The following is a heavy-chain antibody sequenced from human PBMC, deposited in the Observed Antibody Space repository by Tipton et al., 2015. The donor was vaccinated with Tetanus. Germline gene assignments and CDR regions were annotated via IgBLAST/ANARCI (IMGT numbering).Heavy chain of an antibody. CDR2: ISWNSGSI. CDR1: GFTFDDYA. D-gene: IGHD3-3*01. CDR3: ATGDFWSGFYALFDY. Sequence: RSLRLSCAASGFTFDDYAMHWVRQAPGKGLEWVSGISWNSGSIGYADSVKGRFTVSRDNARNSLYLQMNSLRAEDTAVYYCATGDFWSGFYALFDYWGQGTLVTVSS. V-gene: IGHV3-9*01. J-gene: IGHJ4*02.